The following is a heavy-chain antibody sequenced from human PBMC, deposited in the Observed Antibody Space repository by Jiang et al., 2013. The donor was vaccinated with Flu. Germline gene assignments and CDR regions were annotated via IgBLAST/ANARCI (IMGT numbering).Heavy chain of an antibody. J-gene: IGHJ4*02. CDR2: ITHSGTT. Sequence: LLKPSETLSLICTVSGYSISSDYNWGWIRQPPGKGLECIGSITHSGTTFYNPSLRSRVTLSVDTSKNQFSLKLSSVTAADTAMYFCARVRTGSTFDSWGQGTLVTVSS. V-gene: IGHV4-38-2*02. CDR3: ARVRTGSTFDS. D-gene: IGHD1-26*01. CDR1: GYSISSDYN.